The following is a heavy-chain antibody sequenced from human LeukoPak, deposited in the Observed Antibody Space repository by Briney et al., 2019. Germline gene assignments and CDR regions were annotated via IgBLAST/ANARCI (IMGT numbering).Heavy chain of an antibody. V-gene: IGHV4-4*07. CDR3: ARGFVDTAMGDAFDI. Sequence: PSETLSLTCTVSGGSISSYYRSWIRQPAGKGLEWVGRIYTSGSTNYNPSLKSRVTMSVDTSKNQFSLKLSSVTAADTAVYYCARGFVDTAMGDAFDIWGQGTMVTVSS. CDR2: IYTSGST. CDR1: GGSISSYY. D-gene: IGHD5-18*01. J-gene: IGHJ3*02.